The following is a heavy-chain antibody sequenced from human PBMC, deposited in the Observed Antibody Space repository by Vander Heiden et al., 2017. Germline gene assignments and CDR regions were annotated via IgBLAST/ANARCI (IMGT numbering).Heavy chain of an antibody. V-gene: IGHV5-10-1*03. CDR1: GHTFTQYW. D-gene: IGHD1-26*01. CDR3: ARLSANYYGTDWHFDL. Sequence: DVQLVPSGSEVTKPAASLKISCKSSGHTFTQYWINWVRQKPGKGLEWLGRIDPSDSYTNYSPSFQGHVTSSVDNSISTAYLQWGSLKAADSGMYFCARLSANYYGTDWHFDLWGRGTLVTVSS. J-gene: IGHJ2*01. CDR2: IDPSDSYT.